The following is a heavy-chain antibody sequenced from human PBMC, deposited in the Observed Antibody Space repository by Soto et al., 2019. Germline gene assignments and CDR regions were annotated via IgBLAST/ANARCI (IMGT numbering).Heavy chain of an antibody. CDR1: GFTFSSYS. D-gene: IGHD2-2*01. Sequence: LRLSCAASGFTFSSYSMNWVRQAPGKGLEWVSSISSSSSYIYYADSVKGRFTISRDNAKNSLYLQMNSLRAEDTAVYYCARGGVRDIVVVPAAPYYYYYYGMDVWGQGTTVTVSS. CDR3: ARGGVRDIVVVPAAPYYYYYYGMDV. J-gene: IGHJ6*02. V-gene: IGHV3-21*01. CDR2: ISSSSSYI.